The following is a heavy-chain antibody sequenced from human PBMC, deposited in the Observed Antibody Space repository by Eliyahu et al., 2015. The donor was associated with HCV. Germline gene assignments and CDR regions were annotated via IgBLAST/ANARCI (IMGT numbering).Heavy chain of an antibody. CDR1: XYTFPSRL. J-gene: IGHJ4*02. D-gene: IGHD2-15*01. CDR3: GTDPRGGPFQY. CDR2: INPNVDNT. V-gene: IGHV1-46*01. Sequence: QAQLVXSGAEVXEPGASVKISCXXSXYTFPSRLLHWVRQXPGQGLEWMGIINPNVDNTNYAPKXQGRIAVTRDTSTSTVYMQLSNLRSEDTAVYYCGTDPRGGPFQYWGQGTLVTVSS.